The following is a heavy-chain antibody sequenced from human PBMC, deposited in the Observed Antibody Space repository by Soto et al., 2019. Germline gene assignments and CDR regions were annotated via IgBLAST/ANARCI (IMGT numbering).Heavy chain of an antibody. CDR1: GFTFSSYG. J-gene: IGHJ4*02. V-gene: IGHV3-30*18. CDR2: ISYDGSDK. D-gene: IGHD1-7*01. CDR3: AKDSGWNYSFDY. Sequence: QVQLVESGGGVVQPGRSLRLSCAASGFTFSSYGMHWVRQATGKGLEWVAVISYDGSDKFYADSVKGRFTISRDNSKNTLYLQMNSLTTEDTAMYYCAKDSGWNYSFDYWGQGSLVTVSS.